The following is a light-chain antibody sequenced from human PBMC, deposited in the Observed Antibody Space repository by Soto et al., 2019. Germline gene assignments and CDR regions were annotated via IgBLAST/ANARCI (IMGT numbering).Light chain of an antibody. Sequence: EIVLTQSPGTLSLSPGERAILSCRASQSVSSYLAWYQQRPGQAPRLLIYDASNRATGVPARFSGSRSGTDFTLTISDLEPADFGLYYCQQRLNWPPGFGQGTKVDIK. CDR2: DAS. J-gene: IGKJ1*01. V-gene: IGKV3-11*01. CDR3: QQRLNWPPG. CDR1: QSVSSY.